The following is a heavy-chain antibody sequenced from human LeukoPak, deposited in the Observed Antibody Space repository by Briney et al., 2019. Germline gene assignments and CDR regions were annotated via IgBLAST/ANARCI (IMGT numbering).Heavy chain of an antibody. J-gene: IGHJ3*02. CDR2: IYHSGRT. Sequence: SEPLSLTCAVSVYSISSGYYWGWIRQPRGTGLEWIGSIYHSGRTYYNPSLKSRVTLSVDTSNNQFSLRLSCMSASDTAVYYCITSFAAAGSGSVDAFDIWGQGTMVTVSS. V-gene: IGHV4-38-2*01. D-gene: IGHD6-13*01. CDR3: ITSFAAAGSGSVDAFDI. CDR1: VYSISSGYY.